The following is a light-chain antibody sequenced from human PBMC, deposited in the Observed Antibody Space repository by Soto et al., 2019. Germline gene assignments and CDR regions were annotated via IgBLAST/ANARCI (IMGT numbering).Light chain of an antibody. CDR3: QQHGSSPIT. CDR1: QTVTRNY. Sequence: EIVLTQSPGTLSLSPGERATLSCRASQTVTRNYLAWHQQKPGQTPRLLVYGASSRATGIPDRFSGSGSGTDFTLTISRLEPEDFAVYYCQQHGSSPITLGQVTRLEIK. J-gene: IGKJ5*01. CDR2: GAS. V-gene: IGKV3-20*01.